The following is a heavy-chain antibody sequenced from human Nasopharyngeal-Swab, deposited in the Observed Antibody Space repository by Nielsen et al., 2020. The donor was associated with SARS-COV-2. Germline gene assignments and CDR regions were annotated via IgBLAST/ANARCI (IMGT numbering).Heavy chain of an antibody. D-gene: IGHD1-14*01. CDR2: ICELGTSI. J-gene: IGHJ4*02. CDR1: GFSITTYG. CDR3: TRGLTGHIVQWNPSPY. V-gene: IGHV3-23*01. Sequence: GGSLRLSFAASGFSITTYGMTWVRQAPGKGLEWMSGICELGTSIYYADSVWGRFTISRDTSKTTVYLQMNTLRADDTALYFCTRGLTGHIVQWNPSPYWGQGTLVTVSS.